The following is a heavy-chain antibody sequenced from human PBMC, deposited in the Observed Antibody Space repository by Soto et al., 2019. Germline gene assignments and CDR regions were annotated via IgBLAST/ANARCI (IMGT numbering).Heavy chain of an antibody. V-gene: IGHV3-21*01. D-gene: IGHD5-18*01. J-gene: IGHJ4*02. CDR3: ARGRRGYSYGHWGY. Sequence: PGGSLRLSCAASGFTFSSYSMNWVRQAPGKGLEWVSSISSSSSYIYYADSVKGRFTISRDNAKNSLYLQMNSLRAEDTAVYYCARGRRGYSYGHWGYWGQGTLVTVSS. CDR2: ISSSSSYI. CDR1: GFTFSSYS.